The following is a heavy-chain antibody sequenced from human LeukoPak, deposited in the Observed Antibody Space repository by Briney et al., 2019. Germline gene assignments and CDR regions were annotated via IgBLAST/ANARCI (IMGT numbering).Heavy chain of an antibody. D-gene: IGHD3-9*01. CDR2: INPNSGGT. V-gene: IGHV1-2*02. J-gene: IGHJ4*02. CDR3: ASPGSSYDILTGPGYCDY. Sequence: ASVKVSCKASGYSFTGYYMHWVRQAPGQGLEWMGWINPNSGGTNHAQQFQGRVTMTRDTSISTAYMELSRLTSDDTAVYYCASPGSSYDILTGPGYCDYWGQGTLVTVSS. CDR1: GYSFTGYY.